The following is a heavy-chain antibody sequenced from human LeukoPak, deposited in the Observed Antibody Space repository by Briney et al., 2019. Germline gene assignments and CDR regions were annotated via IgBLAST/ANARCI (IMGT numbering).Heavy chain of an antibody. CDR2: ISSSGSTI. D-gene: IGHD2-2*01. J-gene: IGHJ4*02. CDR3: AREGEGGYCSRTSCYGGHFDY. CDR1: GFTFSSYE. Sequence: GGSLRLSCAASGFTFSSYEMNWVRQAPGKGLEWVSYISSSGSTIYYADSVKGRFTISRDNAKNSLYLQMNSLRAEDTAVYYCAREGEGGYCSRTSCYGGHFDYWGQGTLVTVSS. V-gene: IGHV3-48*03.